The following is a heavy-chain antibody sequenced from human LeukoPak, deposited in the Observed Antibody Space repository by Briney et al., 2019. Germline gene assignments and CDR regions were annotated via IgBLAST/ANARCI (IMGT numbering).Heavy chain of an antibody. CDR2: ISSSSSYI. D-gene: IGHD3-10*01. J-gene: IGHJ4*02. Sequence: GGSLRLSCAASGFTFSSYSMNWVRQAPGRGLEWVSSISSSSSYIYYADSVKGRFTISRDNAKNSLYLQMSGLRDEDTAVYYCASGLGRAIYSNSRRADYWGQGTLVTVSS. CDR3: ASGLGRAIYSNSRRADY. CDR1: GFTFSSYS. V-gene: IGHV3-21*01.